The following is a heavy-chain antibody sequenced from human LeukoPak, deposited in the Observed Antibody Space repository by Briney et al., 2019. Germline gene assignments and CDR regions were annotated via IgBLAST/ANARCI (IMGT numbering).Heavy chain of an antibody. Sequence: SETLSLTCTVSGGSISSYYWSWIRQPAGKGLEWIGRIYTSGSTNYNPSLKSRVTMSVDTSKNQFSLKLSSVTAADTAVYYCARPSAYCSGGSCSSPFDYWGQGTLVTVSS. CDR2: IYTSGST. V-gene: IGHV4-4*07. CDR3: ARPSAYCSGGSCSSPFDY. J-gene: IGHJ4*02. D-gene: IGHD2-15*01. CDR1: GGSISSYY.